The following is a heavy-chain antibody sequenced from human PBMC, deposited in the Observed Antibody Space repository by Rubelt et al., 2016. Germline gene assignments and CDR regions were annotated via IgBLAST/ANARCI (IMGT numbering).Heavy chain of an antibody. CDR1: GYTFTSYG. CDR3: ARDKEWLATRGFQNWFDP. V-gene: IGHV1-18*01. D-gene: IGHD6-19*01. Sequence: QVQLVQSGAEVKKPGASVKVSCKASGYTFTSYGISWVRQAPGQGLEWMGWISASNGNTTYAQKLQGRVTMTTDPSTSTAYMELRSLRSDDTAVYYCARDKEWLATRGFQNWFDPWGQGTLVTVSS. J-gene: IGHJ5*02. CDR2: ISASNGNT.